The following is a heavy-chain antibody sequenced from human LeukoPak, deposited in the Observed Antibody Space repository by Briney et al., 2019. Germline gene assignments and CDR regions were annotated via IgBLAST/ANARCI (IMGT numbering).Heavy chain of an antibody. V-gene: IGHV3-48*04. J-gene: IGHJ3*02. CDR1: GFIISSYS. CDR3: ARVTQFFGVVTILGGTFDI. CDR2: ISSSSSTI. Sequence: GGSLRLSCAASGFIISSYSMNWVRQAPGKGLEWVSYISSSSSTIYYADSVKGRFTISRDNAKNSLYLLMNSLRAEDTAVYYCARVTQFFGVVTILGGTFDIWGQGTMATVSS. D-gene: IGHD3-3*01.